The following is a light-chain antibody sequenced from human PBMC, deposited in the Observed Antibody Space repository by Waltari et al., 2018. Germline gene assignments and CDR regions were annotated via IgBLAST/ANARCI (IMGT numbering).Light chain of an antibody. J-gene: IGLJ2*01. Sequence: QSALTQPPSASGSPGQSVTISCTGTSSDVGGYHYVSWYQQHPGKAPKLMIYEVSKRPSGVPDRFSGSKSGNTASLTVSGLQAEDEADYYCSSYAGSDLVFGGGTKLTVL. CDR1: SSDVGGYHY. CDR2: EVS. V-gene: IGLV2-8*01. CDR3: SSYAGSDLV.